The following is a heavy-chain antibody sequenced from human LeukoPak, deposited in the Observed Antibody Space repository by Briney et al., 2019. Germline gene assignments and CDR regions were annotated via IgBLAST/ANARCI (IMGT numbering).Heavy chain of an antibody. D-gene: IGHD3-10*02. CDR2: VSGYGGTT. Sequence: GGSLTLSCAASGLTFNIYAMNWLRQPTGKRPEWVAGVSGYGGTTYYADSVKGRFTISRDNSRNTLYLQMSSLRADDTAVYYCAKDRGPYVGIANNWFDPWGQGTLVVVST. CDR1: GLTFNIYA. V-gene: IGHV3-23*01. CDR3: AKDRGPYVGIANNWFDP. J-gene: IGHJ5*02.